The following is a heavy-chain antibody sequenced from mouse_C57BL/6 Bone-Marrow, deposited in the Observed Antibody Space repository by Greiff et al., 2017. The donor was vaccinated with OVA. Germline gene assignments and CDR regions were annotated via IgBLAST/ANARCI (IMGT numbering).Heavy chain of an antibody. D-gene: IGHD1-1*01. CDR3: ARHRLITTDYWYFDV. J-gene: IGHJ1*03. Sequence: QVQLQQSGAELVKPGASVKLSCKASGYNFTEYTIHWVKQRSGQGLEWIGWFYPGSGSIKYNEKFKDKATLTADKSSSTAYMELSRLTSEDSAVYFCARHRLITTDYWYFDVWGTGTTVTVAS. CDR2: FYPGSGSI. V-gene: IGHV1-62-2*01. CDR1: GYNFTEYT.